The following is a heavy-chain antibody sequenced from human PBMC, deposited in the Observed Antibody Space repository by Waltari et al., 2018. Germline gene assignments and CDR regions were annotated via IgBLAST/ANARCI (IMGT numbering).Heavy chain of an antibody. CDR1: GGTFSSYA. V-gene: IGHV1-69*12. Sequence: QVQLVQSGAEVMKPGSSVKVSCKASGGTFSSYAISWVRQAPGQGLEWMGGSSPIFGTANYAPKFQGRGTITADESTSTAYMELSSLRSEDTAVYYCARRLYDFWSGYLNWGQGTLVTVSS. CDR2: SSPIFGTA. D-gene: IGHD3-3*01. CDR3: ARRLYDFWSGYLN. J-gene: IGHJ4*02.